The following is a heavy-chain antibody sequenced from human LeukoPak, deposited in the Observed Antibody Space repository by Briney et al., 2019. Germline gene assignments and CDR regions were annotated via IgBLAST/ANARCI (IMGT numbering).Heavy chain of an antibody. D-gene: IGHD3-3*01. V-gene: IGHV4-59*01. CDR1: GGSISGYY. CDR2: IYYSGST. J-gene: IGHJ4*02. Sequence: PSETLSLTCTVSGGSISGYYWSWIRQPPGKGLEWIGYIYYSGSTNYNPSLKSRVTISVDTSKNQFSLKLSSVTAADTAVYYCARVHPTYYDFWSGSGHFDYWGQGTLVTVSS. CDR3: ARVHPTYYDFWSGSGHFDY.